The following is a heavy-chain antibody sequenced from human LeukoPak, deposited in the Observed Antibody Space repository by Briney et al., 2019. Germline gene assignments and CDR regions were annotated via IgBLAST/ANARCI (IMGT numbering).Heavy chain of an antibody. D-gene: IGHD6-25*01. J-gene: IGHJ4*02. CDR2: ISDSGART. CDR3: ASDYFLDY. V-gene: IGHV3-23*01. Sequence: GGSLRLSCAASGFTFSSYAMTWVRQAPGKGLEWVSTISDSGARTNYADSAKGRFTISRDNSMNTLYLQMNSLRADDTAVYYCASDYFLDYWGQGTLVTVSS. CDR1: GFTFSSYA.